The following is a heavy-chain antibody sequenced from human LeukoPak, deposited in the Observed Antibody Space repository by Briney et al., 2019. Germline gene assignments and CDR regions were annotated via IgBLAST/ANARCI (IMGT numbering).Heavy chain of an antibody. J-gene: IGHJ4*02. Sequence: PSETLSLTCTVSRGSISGSIRSYYWSWLRQPPGKGLEWIGYISSSGSVNDNPSLRSRVPISVDTSKNQFFLNLSSVSAADTAVYYCARIPLGYSGAYYFDYWGQGTLVTVSP. CDR3: ARIPLGYSGAYYFDY. D-gene: IGHD5-12*01. CDR2: ISSSGSV. CDR1: RGSISGSIRSYY. V-gene: IGHV4-4*09.